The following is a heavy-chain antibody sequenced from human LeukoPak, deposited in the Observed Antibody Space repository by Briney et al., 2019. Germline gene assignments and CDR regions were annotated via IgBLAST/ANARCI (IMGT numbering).Heavy chain of an antibody. D-gene: IGHD3-10*01. CDR3: AKIVYYYGSGSYLNPVDY. J-gene: IGHJ4*02. CDR1: GFTFNTYA. CDR2: NSGSGGST. V-gene: IGHV3-23*01. Sequence: PGGSLRLSCAASGFTFNTYAMSWLRQAPGKGLEWVSSNSGSGGSTYYADSVEGRFTISRDNSKNTLYLQMNSLRAEDTAVYYCAKIVYYYGSGSYLNPVDYWGQGTLVTVSA.